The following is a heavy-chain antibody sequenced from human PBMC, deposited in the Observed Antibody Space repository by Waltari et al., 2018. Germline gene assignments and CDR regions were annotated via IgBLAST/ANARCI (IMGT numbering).Heavy chain of an antibody. J-gene: IGHJ3*02. V-gene: IGHV3-33*01. Sequence: QVQLVESGGGVVQPGRSLRLSCAASGFTFSSYGMHWVRQAPGKGLEWWAIIWYDGSNKYYADSVKGRFTISRDNSKNTLYLQMNSLRAEDTAVYYCARDAAGNAFDIWGQGTMVTVSS. CDR2: IWYDGSNK. CDR3: ARDAAGNAFDI. D-gene: IGHD6-13*01. CDR1: GFTFSSYG.